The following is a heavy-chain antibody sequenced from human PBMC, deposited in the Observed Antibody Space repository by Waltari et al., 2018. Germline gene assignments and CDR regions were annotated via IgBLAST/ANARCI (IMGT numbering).Heavy chain of an antibody. CDR3: APGDSGYDYYGMDV. D-gene: IGHD1-26*01. CDR2: IYPGDSDT. V-gene: IGHV5-51*03. Sequence: EVQLVQSGAEVKKPGESLKISCKGSGYSFTSYWIGWVRQMPGKGLEWMGSIYPGDSDTRYSPSFQGRFTISRDNSKNTLYLQMNSLRAEDTAVYYCAPGDSGYDYYGMDVWGQGTTVTVSS. J-gene: IGHJ6*02. CDR1: GYSFTSYW.